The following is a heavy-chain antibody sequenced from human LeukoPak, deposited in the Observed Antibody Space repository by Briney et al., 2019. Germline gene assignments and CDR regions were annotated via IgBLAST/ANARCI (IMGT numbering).Heavy chain of an antibody. V-gene: IGHV4-34*01. J-gene: IGHJ5*02. CDR3: ARAHYSSSWYDEAEWFDP. CDR1: GGSFSGYY. CDR2: INHSGST. D-gene: IGHD6-13*01. Sequence: SETLSLTCAVYGGSFSGYYWSWIRQPPGKGLEWIGEINHSGSTNYNPSLKSRVTISVDTSKSQFSLKLSSVTAADTAVYYCARAHYSSSWYDEAEWFDPWGQGTLVTVSS.